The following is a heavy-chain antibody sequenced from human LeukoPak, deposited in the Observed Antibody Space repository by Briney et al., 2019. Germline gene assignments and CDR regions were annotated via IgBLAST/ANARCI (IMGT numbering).Heavy chain of an antibody. J-gene: IGHJ4*02. D-gene: IGHD3-3*01. CDR3: ARGNFWSGYYYFDY. Sequence: GGSLRLSCAASGFTFCSYSMNWVRQAPGKGLEWVSSISSSSSYIYYADSVKGRFTISRDNAKNSLYLQMNSLRAEDTAVYYCARGNFWSGYYYFDYWGQGTLVTVSS. CDR1: GFTFCSYS. CDR2: ISSSSSYI. V-gene: IGHV3-21*01.